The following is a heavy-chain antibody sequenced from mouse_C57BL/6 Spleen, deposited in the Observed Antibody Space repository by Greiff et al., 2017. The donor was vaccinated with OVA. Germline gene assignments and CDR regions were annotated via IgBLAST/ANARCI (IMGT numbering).Heavy chain of an antibody. J-gene: IGHJ4*01. CDR2: INPNYGTT. CDR3: ARGGLGGYYAMDY. V-gene: IGHV1-39*01. D-gene: IGHD2-4*01. Sequence: EVKLMESGPELVKPGASVKISCKASGYSFTDYNMNWVKQSNGKSLEWIGVINPNYGTTSYNQKFKGKATLTVDQSSSTAYMQLNSLTSEDSAVYYCARGGLGGYYAMDYWGQGTSVTVSS. CDR1: GYSFTDYN.